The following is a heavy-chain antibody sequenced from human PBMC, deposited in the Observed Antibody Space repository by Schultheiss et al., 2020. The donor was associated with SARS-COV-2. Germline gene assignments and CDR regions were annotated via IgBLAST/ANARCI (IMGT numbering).Heavy chain of an antibody. J-gene: IGHJ6*02. CDR3: AGGEGTQLLNGMDV. CDR2: IKSDASST. CDR1: GFIFSSYW. V-gene: IGHV3-74*03. D-gene: IGHD5-18*01. Sequence: GGSLRLSCAASGFIFSSYWMHWVRQVSGKGLVWVLRIKSDASSTMYADLAKGRFTISRDNAKNTLYLQMNSLRAEDTAVYYCAGGEGTQLLNGMDVWGQGTTVTVSS.